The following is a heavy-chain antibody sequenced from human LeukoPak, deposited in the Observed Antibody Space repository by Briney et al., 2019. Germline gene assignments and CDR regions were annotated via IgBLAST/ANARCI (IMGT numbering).Heavy chain of an antibody. V-gene: IGHV1-46*01. CDR1: GYTFTRYY. Sequence: ASVKVSCKASGYTFTRYYMHWVRQAPGQGLEWMGIINPSGGSTSYAQKFQVRVTMTRDMSTSTVYMELSSLRSEDTAVYYCAKRARRYYGSGSYFKVDFDYWGQGTRVTVSS. D-gene: IGHD3-10*01. CDR3: AKRARRYYGSGSYFKVDFDY. J-gene: IGHJ4*02. CDR2: INPSGGST.